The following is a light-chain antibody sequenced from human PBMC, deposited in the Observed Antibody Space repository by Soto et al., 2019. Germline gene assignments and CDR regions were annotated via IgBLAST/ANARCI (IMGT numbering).Light chain of an antibody. Sequence: EIVMTQSPDSLAVSLGERATINCKSSQSVLYSSNNKNYLAWYQQKPGQPPKLLIYWASTRESGVPDRFSGSGSGTDFTLTISSLQAEDVAVYYCQQYYSTPPVTFGQGTKLEIK. V-gene: IGKV4-1*01. CDR3: QQYYSTPPVT. CDR2: WAS. J-gene: IGKJ2*01. CDR1: QSVLYSSNNKNY.